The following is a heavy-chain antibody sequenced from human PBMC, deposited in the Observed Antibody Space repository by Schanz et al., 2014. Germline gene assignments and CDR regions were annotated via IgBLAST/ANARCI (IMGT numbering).Heavy chain of an antibody. V-gene: IGHV3-23*01. D-gene: IGHD3-22*01. Sequence: DVQLLESGGGLVQPGGSLRLSCAASGFTFSNYAMSWVRQAPGKGLEWVSGFIVDSGNTYYAGSVKGRFSISRDYSKNTLYLQMSSLRAEDTAIYYCAKDPSHGDYDYYFDYWGQGTLVTVSS. CDR2: FIVDSGNT. J-gene: IGHJ4*02. CDR3: AKDPSHGDYDYYFDY. CDR1: GFTFSNYA.